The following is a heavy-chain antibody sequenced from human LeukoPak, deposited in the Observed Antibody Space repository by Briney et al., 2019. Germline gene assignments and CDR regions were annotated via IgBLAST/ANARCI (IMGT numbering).Heavy chain of an antibody. CDR1: GFTFSSYW. CDR2: INSDGSST. V-gene: IGHV3-74*01. J-gene: IGHJ4*02. CDR3: ARGEFYYDSSGYYYGKYFDY. Sequence: GGSLRLSCAASGFTFSSYWMHWVRQAPGKGLVWVSRINSDGSSTSYADSVKGRFTISRSNSKNTLYLQMGSLRAEDMAVYYCARGEFYYDSSGYYYGKYFDYWGQGTLVTVSS. D-gene: IGHD3-22*01.